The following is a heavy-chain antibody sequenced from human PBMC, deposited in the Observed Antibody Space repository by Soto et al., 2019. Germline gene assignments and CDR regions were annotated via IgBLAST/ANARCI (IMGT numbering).Heavy chain of an antibody. CDR1: GFTFSGYS. Sequence: QVQLVESGGGVVQPGGSLRLSCAVSGFTFSGYSMHWVRQAPGKGLEWVAVIWGEGSNEYYADSVKGRFTISRDTSKNTLYLQMSSLRADDTAFYYCVSDFGDYKFDYWGQGTLVTASS. V-gene: IGHV3-33*01. CDR2: IWGEGSNE. CDR3: VSDFGDYKFDY. J-gene: IGHJ4*02. D-gene: IGHD4-17*01.